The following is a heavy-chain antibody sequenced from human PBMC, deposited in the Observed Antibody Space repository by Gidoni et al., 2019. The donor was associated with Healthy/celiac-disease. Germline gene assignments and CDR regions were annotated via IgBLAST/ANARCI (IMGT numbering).Heavy chain of an antibody. D-gene: IGHD3-10*01. CDR2: IYPGDSDT. J-gene: IGHJ3*02. CDR3: ARPSGVRGAFDI. CDR1: GNSFTSYW. Sequence: EVQLAQSGAEVTTPGVSLTLSCKGSGNSFTSYWIGCVRQMHGKGLEWMGIIYPGDSDTRYSPSFQGQVTISAHKSISTAYLQWSSLKASDTAMYYCARPSGVRGAFDIWGQGTMVTVSS. V-gene: IGHV5-51*03.